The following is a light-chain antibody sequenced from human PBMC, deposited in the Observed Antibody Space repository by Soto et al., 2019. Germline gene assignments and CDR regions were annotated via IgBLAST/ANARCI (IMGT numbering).Light chain of an antibody. Sequence: QSALTQPASVSGSPGQSITISCTGTSSDVGSYNLVSWYQQHPGKAPKLMIYEVSMRPSGVSNRFSGSKSGNTASLTISGLQAEDEADYYCCSYAGSSTFGVVFGGGTKLTVL. CDR1: SSDVGSYNL. V-gene: IGLV2-23*02. CDR3: CSYAGSSTFGVV. CDR2: EVS. J-gene: IGLJ2*01.